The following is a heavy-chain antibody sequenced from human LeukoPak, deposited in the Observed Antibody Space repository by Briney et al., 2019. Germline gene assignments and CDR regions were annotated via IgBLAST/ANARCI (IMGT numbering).Heavy chain of an antibody. CDR2: INPNSGDT. CDR1: GYTFTVYY. J-gene: IGHJ5*02. CDR3: ARGYCSGGTCYLVENWFDP. V-gene: IGHV1-2*06. Sequence: ASVKVSCKASGYTFTVYYMYWVRQTPGQGLEWMGRINPNSGDTDYAQNFQGRVTMTRDTSISTAYMELTNLRSDDTAVYYCARGYCSGGTCYLVENWFDPWGQGTLVTVSS. D-gene: IGHD2-15*01.